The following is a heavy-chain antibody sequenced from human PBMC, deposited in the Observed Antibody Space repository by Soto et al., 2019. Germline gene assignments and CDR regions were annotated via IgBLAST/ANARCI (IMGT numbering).Heavy chain of an antibody. V-gene: IGHV3-23*01. CDR3: AHPRGYGVFDAYDI. J-gene: IGHJ3*02. CDR2: LTASGDST. CDR1: GFAFSTYA. D-gene: IGHD4-17*01. Sequence: QPGGSLRLSCAASGFAFSTYAMNWVRRAPGKGLEWVSALTASGDSTYYADSVKGRFTISRDNSMNALYLQMNSLRIEDTAVYYCAHPRGYGVFDAYDIWGQGTMVTVSS.